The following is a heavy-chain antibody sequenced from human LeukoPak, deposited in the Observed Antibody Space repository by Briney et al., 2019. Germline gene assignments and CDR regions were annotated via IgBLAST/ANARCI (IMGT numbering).Heavy chain of an antibody. J-gene: IGHJ4*02. CDR1: GFTFSSYT. Sequence: PGGSLRLSCEPSGFTFSSYTMTWVRQAPGKGLEWVSHISSGGDTTYYADSVKGRFTISRDNSKSTLYLQMNSLRAEDTAVFYCAKVATKGNYYDSSGYSLDYWGQGTLVTVSS. CDR3: AKVATKGNYYDSSGYSLDY. CDR2: ISSGGDTT. D-gene: IGHD3-22*01. V-gene: IGHV3-23*01.